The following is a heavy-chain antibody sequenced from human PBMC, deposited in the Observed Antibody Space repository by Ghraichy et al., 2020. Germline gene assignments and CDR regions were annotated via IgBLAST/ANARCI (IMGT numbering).Heavy chain of an antibody. J-gene: IGHJ5*02. CDR2: INHSGST. V-gene: IGHV4-34*01. CDR1: GGSFSGYY. CDR3: ARRSLVVPAATSNWFDP. Sequence: GSLSLTCAVYGGSFSGYYWSWIRQPPGKGLEWIGEINHSGSTNYNPSLKSRVTISVDTSKNQFSLKLSSVTAADTAVYYCARRSLVVPAATSNWFDPWGQGTLVTVSS. D-gene: IGHD2-2*01.